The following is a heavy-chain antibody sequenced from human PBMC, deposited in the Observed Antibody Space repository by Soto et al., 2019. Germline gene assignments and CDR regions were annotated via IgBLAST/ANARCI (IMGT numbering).Heavy chain of an antibody. J-gene: IGHJ6*02. Sequence: SLRLSCAASGFTFSSYAMSWVRQAPGKGLEWVSAISGSGGSTYYADSVKGRFTISRDNSKNTLYLQMNSLRAEDTAVYYCAKDSSSSSFGTYYYYGMDVWGQGTTVTVSS. CDR2: ISGSGGST. D-gene: IGHD6-6*01. CDR1: GFTFSSYA. CDR3: AKDSSSSSFGTYYYYGMDV. V-gene: IGHV3-23*01.